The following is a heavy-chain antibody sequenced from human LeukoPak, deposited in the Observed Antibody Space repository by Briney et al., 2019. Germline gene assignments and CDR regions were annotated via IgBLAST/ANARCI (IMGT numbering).Heavy chain of an antibody. CDR2: IIPIFGTA. CDR3: ARGSPTASIQPLSNGFAP. J-gene: IGHJ5*02. Sequence: GASVKVSCKASGGTFSSYAISWVRQAPGQGLEWMGGIIPIFGTANYAQKFQGRVTITADESTSTAYMELSSLRSEDTAVYYCARGSPTASIQPLSNGFAPGGRGTWVTVSS. V-gene: IGHV1-69*13. D-gene: IGHD2/OR15-2a*01. CDR1: GGTFSSYA.